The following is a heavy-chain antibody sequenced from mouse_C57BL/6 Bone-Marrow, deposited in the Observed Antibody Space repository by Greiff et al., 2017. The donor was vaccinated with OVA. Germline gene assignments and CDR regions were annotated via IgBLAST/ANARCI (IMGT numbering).Heavy chain of an antibody. J-gene: IGHJ1*03. D-gene: IGHD4-1*01. V-gene: IGHV1-76*01. Sequence: QVQLKESGAELVRPGASVKLSCKASGYTFTDYYINWVKQRPGQGLEWIARIYPGSGNTYYNEKFKGKATLTAEKSSSTAYMQLSSLTSEDSAVYFCARTGTFDWYFDVWGTGTTVTVSS. CDR3: ARTGTFDWYFDV. CDR2: IYPGSGNT. CDR1: GYTFTDYY.